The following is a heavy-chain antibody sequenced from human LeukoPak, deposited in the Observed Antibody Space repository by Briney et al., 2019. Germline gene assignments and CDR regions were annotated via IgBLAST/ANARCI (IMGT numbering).Heavy chain of an antibody. V-gene: IGHV4-30-4*08. D-gene: IGHD2-15*01. J-gene: IGHJ6*03. CDR2: IYYSGST. Sequence: SETLSLTCTVSGGSISSGDYYWSWIRQPPGKGLEWIVYIYYSGSTYYNPSLKSRVTISVDTSKSQFSLKLSSVTAADTAVYYCARAASGSSTINYYYYYMDVWGKGTTVTVSS. CDR1: GGSISSGDYY. CDR3: ARAASGSSTINYYYYYMDV.